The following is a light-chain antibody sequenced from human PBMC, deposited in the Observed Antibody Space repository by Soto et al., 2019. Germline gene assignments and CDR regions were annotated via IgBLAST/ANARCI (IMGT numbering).Light chain of an antibody. CDR2: KAS. Sequence: DIQMTQSPSTLSASVGDRVTITCRASQSISSWLAWYQQKPGKAPKLLIYKASSLESGVPSRFCGSGSGTAFTLTISSLQPDEFATYYCQQYNSYVTFGGGTKVEIK. V-gene: IGKV1-5*03. CDR1: QSISSW. J-gene: IGKJ4*01. CDR3: QQYNSYVT.